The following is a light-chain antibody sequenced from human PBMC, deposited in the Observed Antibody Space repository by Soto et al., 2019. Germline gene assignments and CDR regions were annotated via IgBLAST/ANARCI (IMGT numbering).Light chain of an antibody. J-gene: IGKJ4*01. V-gene: IGKV1-9*01. CDR2: AAS. CDR1: QGISSY. Sequence: IQLTQSPSSLSASVGDRVTITCRASQGISSYLAWYQQKPGKAPKLLIYAASTLQSGVPSRFRGSGCGTDFTLTSSSLHPEDSATYYCQQLNTYPRAFGGGTKVEIK. CDR3: QQLNTYPRA.